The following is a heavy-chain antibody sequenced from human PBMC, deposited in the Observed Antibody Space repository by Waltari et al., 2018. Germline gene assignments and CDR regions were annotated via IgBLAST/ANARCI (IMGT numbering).Heavy chain of an antibody. CDR1: GGSISSYY. J-gene: IGHJ4*02. D-gene: IGHD3-3*01. CDR3: ARGGDFWSGYNTPYFDY. CDR2: IYYSGST. Sequence: QVQLQESGPGLVKPSETLSLTCTVSGGSISSYYWSWIRQPPGKGLEWIGYIYYSGSTNYNPSLNSRVTISVDTSKNQFSLKLSSVTAADTAVYYCARGGDFWSGYNTPYFDYWGQGTLVTVSS. V-gene: IGHV4-59*01.